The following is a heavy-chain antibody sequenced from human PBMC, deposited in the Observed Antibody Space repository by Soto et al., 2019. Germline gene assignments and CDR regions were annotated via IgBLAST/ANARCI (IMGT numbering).Heavy chain of an antibody. J-gene: IGHJ6*02. CDR3: ARDRRSSPAYYYYGMYX. CDR2: IYYGGST. Sequence: SETLSLTCTVSGGSISSVDYYWSWIRQPPGKGLELIGYIYYGGSTYYNPSLKSRVTISVDTSKKQFSLKLSSVTAADTAVYYCARDRRSSPAYYYYGMYXWGQGTTVTVS. V-gene: IGHV4-30-4*01. D-gene: IGHD6-13*01. CDR1: GGSISSVDYY.